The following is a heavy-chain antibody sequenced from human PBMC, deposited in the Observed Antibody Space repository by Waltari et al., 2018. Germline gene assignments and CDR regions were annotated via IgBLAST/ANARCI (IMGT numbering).Heavy chain of an antibody. J-gene: IGHJ4*02. D-gene: IGHD3-16*02. V-gene: IGHV4-34*01. Sequence: QVQLQQWGAGLLKPSETLSLTCAVYGGSFSGYYWSWIRQPPGKGLEWIGEINHSGSTNYDPSLKSRVTISVDTSKNQFSLKLSSVTAADTAVYYWARGLPDMITFGGVIAHTKNDYWGQGTLVTVSS. CDR1: GGSFSGYY. CDR2: INHSGST. CDR3: ARGLPDMITFGGVIAHTKNDY.